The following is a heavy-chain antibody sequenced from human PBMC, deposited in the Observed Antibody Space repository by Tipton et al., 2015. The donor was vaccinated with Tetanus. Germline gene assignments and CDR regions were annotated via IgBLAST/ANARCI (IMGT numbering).Heavy chain of an antibody. J-gene: IGHJ5*02. CDR2: IYYTGNT. D-gene: IGHD2-15*01. Sequence: TLSLTCTVSGGSIRSGGFYWSWIRQHPVKGLEWIGYIYYTGNTYYNPSLKSRVTISVDTSKNQFSLKLSSVTAADTAVYYCARDRHYCRGGNCYQDWFDPWGQGTLVTVSS. CDR1: GGSIRSGGFY. CDR3: ARDRHYCRGGNCYQDWFDP. V-gene: IGHV4-31*03.